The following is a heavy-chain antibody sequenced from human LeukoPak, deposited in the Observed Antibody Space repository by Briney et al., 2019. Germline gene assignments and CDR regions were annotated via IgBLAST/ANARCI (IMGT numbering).Heavy chain of an antibody. J-gene: IGHJ4*02. CDR3: ARAFNYYDSSGYQPEFDY. D-gene: IGHD3-22*01. CDR1: SGSISSYY. Sequence: SETLSLTCTVSSGSISSYYWSWIRQPPGKGLEWIGYIYYSGSTNYNPSLKSRVTISVDTSKNQFSLKLSSVTAADTAVYYCARAFNYYDSSGYQPEFDYWGQGTLVTVSS. V-gene: IGHV4-59*01. CDR2: IYYSGST.